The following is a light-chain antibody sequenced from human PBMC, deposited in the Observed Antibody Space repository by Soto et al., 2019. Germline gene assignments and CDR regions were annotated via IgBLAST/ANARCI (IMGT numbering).Light chain of an antibody. V-gene: IGKV4-1*01. CDR2: WAS. CDR3: QHYYSVSVT. Sequence: DIVMTQSPDSLAVSLGERATISCKSSQSLFHSSNNKHTLAWYQQNQGQPPKLLISWASTPESVVPDRFRGSGFGTDFTLTITCLQAEDVAFYYCQHYYSVSVTFGGGTEVEI. CDR1: QSLFHSSNNKHT. J-gene: IGKJ4*01.